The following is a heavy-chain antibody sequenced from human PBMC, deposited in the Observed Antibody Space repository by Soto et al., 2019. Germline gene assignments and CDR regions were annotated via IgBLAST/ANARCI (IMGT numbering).Heavy chain of an antibody. CDR2: IYYSGST. CDR3: ARGRWLQLIYFDY. D-gene: IGHD5-12*01. CDR1: GGSISSYY. J-gene: IGHJ4*02. Sequence: TLSLTCTVSGGSISSYYWSWIRQPPGKGLEWIGCIYYSGSTNYNPSLKSRVTISVDTSKNQFSLNLRSVTAADTAVYYCARGRWLQLIYFDYWGQGTLVTVSS. V-gene: IGHV4-59*01.